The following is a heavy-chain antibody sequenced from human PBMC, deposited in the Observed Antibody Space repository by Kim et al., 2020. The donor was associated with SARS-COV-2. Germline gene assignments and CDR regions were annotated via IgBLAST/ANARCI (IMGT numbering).Heavy chain of an antibody. CDR2: INHSGST. J-gene: IGHJ4*02. V-gene: IGHV4-34*01. D-gene: IGHD6-13*01. CDR1: GGSFSGYY. Sequence: SETLSLTCAVYGGSFSGYYWSWIRQPPGKGLEWIGEINHSGSTNYNPSLKSRVTISVDTSKNQFSLKLSSVTAADTAVYYCARDYHSYSSSWYVDYWGQGTLVTVSS. CDR3: ARDYHSYSSSWYVDY.